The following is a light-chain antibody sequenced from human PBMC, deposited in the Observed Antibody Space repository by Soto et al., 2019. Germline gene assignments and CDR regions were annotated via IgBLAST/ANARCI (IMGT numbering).Light chain of an antibody. J-gene: IGKJ3*01. CDR1: QTVSVY. V-gene: IGKV1-39*01. CDR3: HQSYSTPFT. Sequence: DIQMTQSPSSLSASVGDRVTITCRASQTVSVYLNWYRQEPGKAPKLLIFSASTLQSGVPPRFSGSGSGTDFTLTISNLQPEDFATYYCHQSYSTPFTFGPGTKVHVK. CDR2: SAS.